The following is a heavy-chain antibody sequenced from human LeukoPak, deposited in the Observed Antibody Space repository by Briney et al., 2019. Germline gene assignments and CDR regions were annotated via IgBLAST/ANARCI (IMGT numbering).Heavy chain of an antibody. J-gene: IGHJ6*03. V-gene: IGHV4-34*01. CDR3: ARRFRAAAMDV. CDR1: GGSFSGYY. Sequence: PSETLSLTCAVYGGSFSGYYWSWIRQPPGKGLEWIGEISHSGSTNYNPSLKSRVTISVDTSKNQFSLKLSSVTAADTAVYYCARRFRAAAMDVWGKGTTVTVSS. CDR2: ISHSGST. D-gene: IGHD6-25*01.